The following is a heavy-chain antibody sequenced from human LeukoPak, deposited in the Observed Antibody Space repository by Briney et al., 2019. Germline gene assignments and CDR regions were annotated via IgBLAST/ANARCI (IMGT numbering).Heavy chain of an antibody. CDR2: INHSGSI. J-gene: IGHJ2*01. Sequence: SETLSLTCAVYGGSFSGYYWSWIRQPPGKGLEWIGEINHSGSINYNPSLKSRVTISVDTSKNQFSLKLSSVTAADTAVYYCARMGSTTVTAGWYFDLWGRGTLVTVSS. CDR3: ARMGSTTVTAGWYFDL. D-gene: IGHD4-17*01. CDR1: GGSFSGYY. V-gene: IGHV4-34*01.